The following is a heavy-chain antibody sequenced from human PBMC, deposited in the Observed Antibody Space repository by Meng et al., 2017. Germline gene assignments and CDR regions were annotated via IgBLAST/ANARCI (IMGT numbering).Heavy chain of an antibody. CDR3: ASTRITMVRGVNDY. CDR1: GFTFSSYK. D-gene: IGHD3-10*01. V-gene: IGHV3-48*03. CDR2: ISSSGSTI. J-gene: IGHJ4*02. Sequence: GGSLRLSCAASGFTFSSYKMNWVRQAPGKGLEWVSYISSSGSTIYYADSVKGRFTISRDNAKNSLYLQMNSLRAEDTAVYYCASTRITMVRGVNDYWGQGTLVTVSS.